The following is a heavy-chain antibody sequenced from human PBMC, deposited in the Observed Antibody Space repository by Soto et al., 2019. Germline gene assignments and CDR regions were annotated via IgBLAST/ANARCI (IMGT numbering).Heavy chain of an antibody. V-gene: IGHV3-33*01. Sequence: QVQLVESGGGVVQPGRSLRLSCAASGFTFSSYGMHWVRQAPGKGLEWVAVIWYDGSNKYYADSVKGRFTISRDNSKNTLYLQMNSLRAEDTSGYYCARDRLWFRGYLLTDDFYIWGQGTMVTVYS. CDR2: IWYDGSNK. CDR1: GFTFSSYG. D-gene: IGHD3-22*01. CDR3: ARDRLWFRGYLLTDDFYI. J-gene: IGHJ3*02.